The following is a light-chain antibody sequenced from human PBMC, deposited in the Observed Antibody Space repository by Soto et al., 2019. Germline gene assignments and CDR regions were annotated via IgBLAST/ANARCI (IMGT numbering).Light chain of an antibody. Sequence: HSVLTQPSSVAGWPGQSIASSCPGTSSDFVGYNYVSWYQPHPGKAPKFMIYDVSNRPSGVSNRFSGSKSGNTASLTISGLQAEDEADYYCSSYTTSNTRQIVFGTGTKVTVL. CDR1: SSDFVGYNY. J-gene: IGLJ1*01. CDR2: DVS. CDR3: SSYTTSNTRQIV. V-gene: IGLV2-14*01.